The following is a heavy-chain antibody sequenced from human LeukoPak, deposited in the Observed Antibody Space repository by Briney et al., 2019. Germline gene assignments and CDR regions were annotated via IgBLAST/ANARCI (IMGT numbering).Heavy chain of an antibody. CDR2: IIPMSGTV. CDR3: ATRYCGGVHYSANYCYYCGMDV. Sequence: SVKVSCKASGGTFSSYAISWVRQAPGQGLEWMGGIIPMSGTVNFAHNFQGRVSIIADESTGTAFLELSSLRSEDTAVYYCATRYCGGVHYSANYCYYCGMDVWGQGTTVAVSS. CDR1: GGTFSSYA. D-gene: IGHD2-21*02. V-gene: IGHV1-69*13. J-gene: IGHJ6*02.